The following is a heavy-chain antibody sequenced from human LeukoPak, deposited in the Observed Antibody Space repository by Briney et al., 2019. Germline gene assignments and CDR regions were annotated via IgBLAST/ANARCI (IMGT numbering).Heavy chain of an antibody. D-gene: IGHD6-13*01. CDR1: GVSISSYY. V-gene: IGHV4-59*01. J-gene: IGHJ5*02. CDR3: ARFSVAAAGTGWFDP. Sequence: PSETLSLTCTVSGVSISSYYWSWIRQPPGKGLELIGYIYYSGSTNYNPSLKSRVTISVDTSKNQLSLKPSSVTAADTAVYYCARFSVAAAGTGWFDPWGQGTLVTVSA. CDR2: IYYSGST.